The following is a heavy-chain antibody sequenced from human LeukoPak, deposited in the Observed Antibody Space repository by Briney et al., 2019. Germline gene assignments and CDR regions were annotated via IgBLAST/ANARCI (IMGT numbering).Heavy chain of an antibody. CDR1: GGSISHYY. Sequence: SETLSLTCTLSGGSISHYYWSWIRQPAGKGLEWIGRIYTSGSTNYNPSLKSRVTMSVDTSKNQFSLQLSSVTAAATAVYFCARAAASGNYFDYWGRGTLVTVSS. V-gene: IGHV4-4*07. CDR2: IYTSGST. D-gene: IGHD6-13*01. J-gene: IGHJ4*02. CDR3: ARAAASGNYFDY.